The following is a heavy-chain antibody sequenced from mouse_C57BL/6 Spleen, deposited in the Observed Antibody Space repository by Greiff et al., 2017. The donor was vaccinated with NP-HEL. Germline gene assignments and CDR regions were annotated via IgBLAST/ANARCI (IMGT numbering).Heavy chain of an antibody. D-gene: IGHD2-1*01. CDR2: ISDGGSYT. CDR3: ARERVYGIYAMDY. J-gene: IGHJ4*01. V-gene: IGHV5-4*01. CDR1: GFTFSSYA. Sequence: EVQLVESGGGLVKPGGSLKLSCAASGFTFSSYAMSWVRQTPEKRLEWVATISDGGSYTYYPDNVKGRFTISRDNAKNNLYLQMSHLKSEDTAMYYCARERVYGIYAMDYWGQGTSVTVSS.